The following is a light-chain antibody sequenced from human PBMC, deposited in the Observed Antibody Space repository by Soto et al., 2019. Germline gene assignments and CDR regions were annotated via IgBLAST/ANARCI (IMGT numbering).Light chain of an antibody. V-gene: IGKV3-15*01. J-gene: IGKJ4*01. CDR3: QQYNSYPLT. Sequence: EIVMTQSPATLSVSPGERATLSCRASQSVSSDLAWYQQKPGQAPRLLIYGASTRATGIPARFSGSGSGTESTLTISSLQPDDFATYYCQQYNSYPLTFGGGTKVDIK. CDR2: GAS. CDR1: QSVSSD.